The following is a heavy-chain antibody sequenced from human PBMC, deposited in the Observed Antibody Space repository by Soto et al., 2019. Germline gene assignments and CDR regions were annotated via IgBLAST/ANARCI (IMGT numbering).Heavy chain of an antibody. Sequence: ASVKVSCKASGYTFTQYYMHWVRQAPGQGLGWMGIINPSGGSTLYAQRFQGRVTMTRDTSTSTVYMELSSLRSEDTALYYCARDSVVVPAAHYYFDYWGQGTLVTVSS. CDR3: ARDSVVVPAAHYYFDY. V-gene: IGHV1-46*01. D-gene: IGHD2-2*01. CDR2: INPSGGST. CDR1: GYTFTQYY. J-gene: IGHJ4*02.